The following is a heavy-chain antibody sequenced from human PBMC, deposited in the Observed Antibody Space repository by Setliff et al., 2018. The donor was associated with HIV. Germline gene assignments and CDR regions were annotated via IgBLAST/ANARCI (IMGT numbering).Heavy chain of an antibody. D-gene: IGHD3-22*01. V-gene: IGHV1-24*01. J-gene: IGHJ5*01. Sequence: VKVSCKVSGYTLAELSIHWVRQAPGKGLEWMGGFDPEDVETVYAQKFQGRVTMTEDTSTDTAYMEVSSLRSEDTAVYYCATVRRYYYESRDKGWFDSWGQGTLVTVSS. CDR1: GYTLAELS. CDR2: FDPEDVET. CDR3: ATVRRYYYESRDKGWFDS.